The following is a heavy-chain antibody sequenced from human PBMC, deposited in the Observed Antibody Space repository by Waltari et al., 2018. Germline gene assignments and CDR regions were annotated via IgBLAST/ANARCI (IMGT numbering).Heavy chain of an antibody. CDR1: GVTVRSGSFY. D-gene: IGHD3-3*01. CDR3: AASTVFGVVVDY. V-gene: IGHV4-61*09. Sequence: QVYLQESGPGLVEPYQTLSLTCRVVGVTVRSGSFYWTWSRQPAGKGLEWVGYSILGRTNYNPSLKSRVNISVDTSKNQFSLNLCSVTAADTAVYFCAASTVFGVVVDYWGQGTPVTVSS. J-gene: IGHJ4*02. CDR2: SILGRT.